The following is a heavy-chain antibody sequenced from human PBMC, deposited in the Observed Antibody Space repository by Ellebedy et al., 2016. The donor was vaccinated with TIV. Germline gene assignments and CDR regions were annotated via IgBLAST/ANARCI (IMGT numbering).Heavy chain of an antibody. CDR1: GFTFSRFW. Sequence: GESLKISCAASGFTFSRFWMAWVCQAPGQGLEWVATINQGGSETYYVDSVKGRFTISRDNSKNSLYLHMNSLRADDTALYYCASAARGSGAYESFWGQGTLVTVSS. V-gene: IGHV3-7*01. CDR2: INQGGSET. J-gene: IGHJ4*02. D-gene: IGHD5-12*01. CDR3: ASAARGSGAYESF.